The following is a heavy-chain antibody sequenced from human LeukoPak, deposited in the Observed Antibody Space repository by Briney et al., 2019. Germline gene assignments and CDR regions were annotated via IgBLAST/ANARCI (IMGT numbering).Heavy chain of an antibody. D-gene: IGHD3-3*01. V-gene: IGHV3-74*01. CDR1: GYSFRSCW. CDR3: ASLVGGYYPPVEAFDV. Sequence: GESLKISCKGSGYSFRSCWMHWVRQAPGKEPVWVSRIDGDGSTTNYADSVRGRFTISRDNAKNTLYLQMNSLRADDSAVYFCASLVGGYYPPVEAFDVWGQGTMVTVSS. J-gene: IGHJ3*01. CDR2: IDGDGSTT.